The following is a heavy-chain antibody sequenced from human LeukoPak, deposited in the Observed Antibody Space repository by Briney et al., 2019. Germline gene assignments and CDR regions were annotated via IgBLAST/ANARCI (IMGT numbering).Heavy chain of an antibody. CDR1: GYSFTAYY. V-gene: IGHV1-2*02. D-gene: IGHD3-10*01. Sequence: ASVKVSCKASGYSFTAYYIHWVRQAPGQGLEWMGWINPNTGDSNYAQKFQGRVTMTRDTSISAAYMELSRLRSDDTAVYYCARGGAVPTYYSASGLFVRGVMDVWGQGTTVTVSS. CDR3: ARGGAVPTYYSASGLFVRGVMDV. J-gene: IGHJ6*02. CDR2: INPNTGDS.